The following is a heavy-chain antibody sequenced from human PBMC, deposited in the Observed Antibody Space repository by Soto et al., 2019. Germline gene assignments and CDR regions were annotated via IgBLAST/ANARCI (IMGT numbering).Heavy chain of an antibody. V-gene: IGHV3-30*04. Sequence: GGSLRLSCAASGFIFSRYAMHWFRQAPGKGLEWVAVISYDGSNKYYADSAKGRFTISRDNSNNTLYLQMNSLRPEDTAAYYCAKERTITAVTGIAFDYWGRGTLVTVSS. CDR1: GFIFSRYA. J-gene: IGHJ4*02. D-gene: IGHD6-19*01. CDR3: AKERTITAVTGIAFDY. CDR2: ISYDGSNK.